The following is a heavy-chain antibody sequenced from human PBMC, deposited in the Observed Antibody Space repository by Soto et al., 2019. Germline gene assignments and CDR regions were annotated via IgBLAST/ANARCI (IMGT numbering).Heavy chain of an antibody. V-gene: IGHV3-48*02. CDR1: GFTFSSYS. CDR3: ARGGYSSGWGVDY. D-gene: IGHD6-19*01. CDR2: ISTSSNTI. Sequence: EVHLVESGGGLVQPGGSLRLSCAASGFTFSSYSMNWVRQAPGKGLEWVSYISTSSNTIYYADSVKGRFTISRDNAKNSLYLQMNSLRDEDTAVYYCARGGYSSGWGVDYWGQGTLVTVSS. J-gene: IGHJ4*02.